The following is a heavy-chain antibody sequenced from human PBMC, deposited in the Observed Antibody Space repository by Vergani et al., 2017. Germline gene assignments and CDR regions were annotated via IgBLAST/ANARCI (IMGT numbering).Heavy chain of an antibody. D-gene: IGHD5-12*01. Sequence: QVQLVQSGAEVKKPGSSVKVSCKASGGTFSSYAISWVRQAPGQGLEWMGGIIPIFGTANYAQKFQGRVTITAGKSTSTAYMELSSLRSEDTAVYYCARSGYSGYDWKALYYFDYWGQGTLVTVSS. J-gene: IGHJ4*02. CDR1: GGTFSSYA. V-gene: IGHV1-69*06. CDR2: IIPIFGTA. CDR3: ARSGYSGYDWKALYYFDY.